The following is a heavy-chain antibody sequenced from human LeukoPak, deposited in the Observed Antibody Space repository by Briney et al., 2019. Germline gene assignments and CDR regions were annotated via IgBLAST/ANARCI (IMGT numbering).Heavy chain of an antibody. Sequence: GGSLRLSCAASGFTFSDSWMSWVRQAPGKGLEWVANMNQDGSAKGYVDSVKGRFTISRDNARNSLYLQMSSLRPEDTAVYYCATYTHWVAGDVWGQGTTVIVSS. CDR3: ATYTHWVAGDV. CDR2: MNQDGSAK. V-gene: IGHV3-7*02. D-gene: IGHD3-16*01. CDR1: GFTFSDSW. J-gene: IGHJ6*02.